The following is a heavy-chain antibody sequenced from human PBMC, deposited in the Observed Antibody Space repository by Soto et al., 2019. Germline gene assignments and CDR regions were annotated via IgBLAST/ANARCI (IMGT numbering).Heavy chain of an antibody. CDR1: GFTFSSHW. V-gene: IGHV3-74*01. Sequence: PGGSLRLSCAASGFTFSSHWMHWVRQVPGEGLVWVSRINTDGSETNYADSVKGRFTVSRDNAKNTQYLQMNSLRAEDTAVYYCARDGEGYWGQGTLVTV. J-gene: IGHJ4*02. D-gene: IGHD2-21*01. CDR3: ARDGEGY. CDR2: INTDGSET.